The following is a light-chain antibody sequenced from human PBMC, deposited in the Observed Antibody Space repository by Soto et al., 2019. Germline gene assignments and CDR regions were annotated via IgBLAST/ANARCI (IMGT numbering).Light chain of an antibody. V-gene: IGKV3-20*01. Sequence: EIVWTQSPGTLSLSPGERYTLSCMASQSVSTSYIAWYQQKPGQAPRPLIYTASNRATGIPDRFRGSGSGTDFTLTISRLEPEDFAVYYCPQYDSSITVGQGKRLEIK. CDR1: QSVSTSY. CDR2: TAS. CDR3: PQYDSSIT. J-gene: IGKJ5*01.